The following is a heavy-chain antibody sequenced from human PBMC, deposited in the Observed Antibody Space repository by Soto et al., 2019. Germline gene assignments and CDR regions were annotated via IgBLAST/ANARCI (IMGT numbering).Heavy chain of an antibody. V-gene: IGHV1-69*01. D-gene: IGHD4-17*01. CDR2: IIPIFGTA. CDR3: ARDSTTVTTGNDAFDV. Sequence: QVLLVQSGAEVKKPGASVKVSCKASGGTFSSYAINWVRQAPGQGLEWMGGIIPIFGTANYAQKFQGRVTITADESTSTAYMELSSLRSEDTAVYYCARDSTTVTTGNDAFDVWGQGTMVTVSS. J-gene: IGHJ3*01. CDR1: GGTFSSYA.